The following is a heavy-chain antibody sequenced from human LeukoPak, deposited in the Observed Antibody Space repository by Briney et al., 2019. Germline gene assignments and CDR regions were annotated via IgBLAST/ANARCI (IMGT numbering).Heavy chain of an antibody. J-gene: IGHJ4*02. Sequence: SVKVSCKASGGTFISYTISGGRQAPGEGREGMGRIIPILGIAKYAQKFQGRVTITADKSTSTAYMELSSLRSEDTAVYYCHIVVVPAAGNFDYWGQGTLVTVSS. CDR2: IIPILGIA. D-gene: IGHD2-2*01. V-gene: IGHV1-69*02. CDR3: HIVVVPAAGNFDY. CDR1: GGTFISYT.